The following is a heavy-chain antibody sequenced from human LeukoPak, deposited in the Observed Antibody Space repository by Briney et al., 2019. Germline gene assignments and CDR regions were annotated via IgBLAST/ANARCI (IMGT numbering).Heavy chain of an antibody. CDR1: RFTFSSYA. CDR3: AKDLRFIVDNWFDP. D-gene: IGHD2-15*01. V-gene: IGHV3-23*01. J-gene: IGHJ5*02. Sequence: GGSLRLSCAASRFTFSSYAMSWVRQAPGKGLEWVSAISGSGVSTYYADSVKGRFTISRDNSKNTLYLQMNSLRAEDTAVYYCAKDLRFIVDNWFDPWGQGTLVTVSS. CDR2: ISGSGVST.